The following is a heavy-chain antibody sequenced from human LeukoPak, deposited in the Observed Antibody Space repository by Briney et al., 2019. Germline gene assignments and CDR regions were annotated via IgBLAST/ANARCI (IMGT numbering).Heavy chain of an antibody. CDR3: TKVGPTGAFDI. CDR1: GGSISSYY. CDR2: INYSGST. Sequence: SGTLSLTCTVSGGSISSYYWSWVRQPQGKGLQWIGYINYSGSTNYNPSLQSRVTISVDTSKNQFSLKLSSVTAADTAVFYCTKVGPTGAFDIWGQGTMVTVSS. V-gene: IGHV4-59*01. J-gene: IGHJ3*02. D-gene: IGHD1-26*01.